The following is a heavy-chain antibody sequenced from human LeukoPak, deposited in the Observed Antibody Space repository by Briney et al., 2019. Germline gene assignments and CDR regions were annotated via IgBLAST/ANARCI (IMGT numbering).Heavy chain of an antibody. V-gene: IGHV4-34*01. Sequence: PSETLSLTCAVYGGSFSGYYWSWIRQPPGKGLEWIGEINHSGSTNYNPSLKSRVTISVDTSKNQFSLKLSSVTAADTAVYYCARRYCSSTSCYSRTDYFDYWGQGTLVTASS. J-gene: IGHJ4*02. CDR2: INHSGST. CDR1: GGSFSGYY. CDR3: ARRYCSSTSCYSRTDYFDY. D-gene: IGHD2-2*02.